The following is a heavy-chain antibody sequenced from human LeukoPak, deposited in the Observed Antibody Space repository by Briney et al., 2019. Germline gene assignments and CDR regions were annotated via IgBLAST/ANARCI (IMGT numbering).Heavy chain of an antibody. CDR3: AKDGLSYDGSTHVYYFHY. D-gene: IGHD3-22*01. CDR2: IIYDVGHT. Sequence: GGSLRLSCTPSRFTFTSDAMSWVRQAPGKGLECVSSIIYDVGHTYYAASVKGRFTISRDTSQTTLYLQMNSLRAEDTALYYCAKDGLSYDGSTHVYYFHYLGQGTRVTVSS. V-gene: IGHV3-23*01. CDR1: RFTFTSDA. J-gene: IGHJ4*02.